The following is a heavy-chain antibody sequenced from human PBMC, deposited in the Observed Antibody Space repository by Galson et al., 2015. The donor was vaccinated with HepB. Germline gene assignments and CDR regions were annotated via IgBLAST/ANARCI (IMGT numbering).Heavy chain of an antibody. CDR1: GDSISSYY. CDR3: ARDWGKYYYDISGYYDN. J-gene: IGHJ4*02. V-gene: IGHV4-59*01. D-gene: IGHD3-22*01. CDR2: IYYSGGT. Sequence: ETLSLTCNVSGDSISSYYWSWIRQPPGKGLEWIGYIYYSGGTNYNPSLKSRVTISVDTSKNHFSLRLSSVTVADTAVYYCARDWGKYYYDISGYYDNWGQGTLVTVSS.